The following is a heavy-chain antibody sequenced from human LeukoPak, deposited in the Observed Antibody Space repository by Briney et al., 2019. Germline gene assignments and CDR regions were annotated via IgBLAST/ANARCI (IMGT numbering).Heavy chain of an antibody. D-gene: IGHD6-13*01. Sequence: GRSLRLFCGASGFTFSSYGMIWVRQAPGKGLEWVSGISGSGGSTYVADSVKGRFTVSRDNSKNTLYLQMNSLRADDTAVYYCAKDRPTVYSSSWLHFLDSWGQGTLVTASS. J-gene: IGHJ4*02. CDR2: ISGSGGST. CDR1: GFTFSSYG. CDR3: AKDRPTVYSSSWLHFLDS. V-gene: IGHV3-23*01.